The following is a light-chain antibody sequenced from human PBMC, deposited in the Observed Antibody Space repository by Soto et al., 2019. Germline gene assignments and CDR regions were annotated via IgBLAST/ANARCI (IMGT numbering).Light chain of an antibody. Sequence: QSVPTQPPSVSGAPGQRVTISCTGSSSNIGAGYNVHWYQQVPGTAPKLLIYGDSNRPSGVPDRFSGSKSGTPASLAITGLQAEDEADYYCQSYASSLSGWLFGGGTKLTVL. J-gene: IGLJ3*02. CDR1: SSNIGAGYN. V-gene: IGLV1-40*01. CDR2: GDS. CDR3: QSYASSLSGWL.